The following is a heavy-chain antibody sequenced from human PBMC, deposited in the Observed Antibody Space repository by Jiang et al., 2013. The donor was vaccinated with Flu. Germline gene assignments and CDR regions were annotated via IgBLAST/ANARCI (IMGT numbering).Heavy chain of an antibody. V-gene: IGHV1-3*01. D-gene: IGHD1-20*01. J-gene: IGHJ3*02. CDR1: GYTFTSYA. Sequence: QSGSEVKKPGASVKVSCKASGYTFTSYAMHWVRQAPGQRLEWMGWINAGNGNTKYSQKFQGRVTITRDTSASTAYMELSSLRSEDTAVYYCAREPSYNWNAVGAFDIWGQGTMVTVSS. CDR3: AREPSYNWNAVGAFDI. CDR2: INAGNGNT.